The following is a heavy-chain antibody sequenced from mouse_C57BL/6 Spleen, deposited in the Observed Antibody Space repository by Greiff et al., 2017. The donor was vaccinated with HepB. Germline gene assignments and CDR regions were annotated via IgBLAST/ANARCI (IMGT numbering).Heavy chain of an antibody. D-gene: IGHD4-1*01. V-gene: IGHV1-15*01. CDR1: GYTFTDYE. CDR2: IDPETGGT. CDR3: TREDWDGRAMDY. Sequence: VQVVESGAELVRPGASVTLSCKASGYTFTDYEMHWVKQTPVHGLEWIGAIDPETGGTAYNQKFKGKAILTADKSSSTAYMELRSLTSEDSAVYYCTREDWDGRAMDYWGQGTSVTVSS. J-gene: IGHJ4*01.